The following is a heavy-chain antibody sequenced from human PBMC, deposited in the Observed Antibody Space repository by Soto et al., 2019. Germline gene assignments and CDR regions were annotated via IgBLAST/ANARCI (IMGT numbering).Heavy chain of an antibody. J-gene: IGHJ6*02. Sequence: SVKVSCKASGGTFSSYAISWVRQAPGQGLEWMGGIIPIFGTANYAQKFQGRVTITADESTSTAYMELSSLRSADTAVYYCARVALIPDPTPNYYYGMDVWGQGTTVTVSS. CDR1: GGTFSSYA. CDR3: ARVALIPDPTPNYYYGMDV. V-gene: IGHV1-69*13. CDR2: IIPIFGTA.